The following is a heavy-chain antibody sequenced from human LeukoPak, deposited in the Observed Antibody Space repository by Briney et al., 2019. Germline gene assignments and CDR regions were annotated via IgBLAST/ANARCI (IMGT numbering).Heavy chain of an antibody. CDR3: ARHGLKEQLVWWFDP. J-gene: IGHJ5*02. D-gene: IGHD6-13*01. V-gene: IGHV4-39*01. CDR1: ISSSSYY. CDR2: IYNSGTT. Sequence: SETLSLTCTVSISSSSYYWGWIRQPPGKGLVWIGSIYNSGTTYYNPSLKSRVTISVDTSKNQFSLKLSSVTVTDTAVYYCARHGLKEQLVWWFDPWGQGTLVTVSS.